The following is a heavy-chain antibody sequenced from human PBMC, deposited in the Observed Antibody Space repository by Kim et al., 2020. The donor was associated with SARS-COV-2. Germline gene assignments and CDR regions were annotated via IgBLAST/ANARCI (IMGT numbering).Heavy chain of an antibody. J-gene: IGHJ4*02. CDR3: ARGTQPGTTSLTF. CDR1: GDSISSSSYY. Sequence: SETLSLTCTVSGDSISSSSYYWGWIRQPPGKGLEWIGSIYYSGSTYYSPSLKSRVTISIDTSENRFSLKLTSVTAADTAVYYCARGTQPGTTSLTFWGQGTLVTVSS. V-gene: IGHV4-39*01. D-gene: IGHD1-7*01. CDR2: IYYSGST.